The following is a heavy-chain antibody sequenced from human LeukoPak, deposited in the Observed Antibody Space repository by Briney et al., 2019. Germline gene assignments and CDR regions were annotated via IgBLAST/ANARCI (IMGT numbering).Heavy chain of an antibody. Sequence: PGGSLRLSCAASGFTFNSYEMNWVRQAPGKGLEWVSYISSSGGTTYYADSTKGRFTISRDNAKNSLYLQMNSLKAEDTAVYYCAREPPHSGMDVWGKGTTVTVSS. CDR2: ISSSGGTT. CDR3: AREPPHSGMDV. V-gene: IGHV3-48*03. CDR1: GFTFNSYE. J-gene: IGHJ6*04. D-gene: IGHD1-26*01.